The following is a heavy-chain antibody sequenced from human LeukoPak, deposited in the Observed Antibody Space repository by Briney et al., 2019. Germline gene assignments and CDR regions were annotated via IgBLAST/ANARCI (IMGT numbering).Heavy chain of an antibody. CDR1: GFTFSSYG. CDR3: AREVGGGATNYFDY. CDR2: ISYDGSHK. D-gene: IGHD1-26*01. V-gene: IGHV3-30*03. Sequence: GRSLRLSCAASGFTFSSYGMHWVRQAPGKGLDWVAFISYDGSHKYYADSVRGRFTISRDNSKNTLYLQMNSLRADDTAVYYCAREVGGGATNYFDYWGQGTLVTVSS. J-gene: IGHJ4*02.